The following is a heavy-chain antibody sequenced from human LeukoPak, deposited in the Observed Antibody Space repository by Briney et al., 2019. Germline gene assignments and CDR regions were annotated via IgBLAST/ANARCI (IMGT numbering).Heavy chain of an antibody. V-gene: IGHV1-18*01. D-gene: IGHD3-22*01. J-gene: IGHJ5*02. CDR1: GYTFTSYG. CDR3: ARVRNYDSSGYYITGWFDP. CDR2: ISAYNGNT. Sequence: ASVKVTCKASGYTFTSYGISWVRQAPGQGLEWMGWISAYNGNTNYAQKLQGRVTMTTDTSTSTAYMELRSLRSDDTAVYYCARVRNYDSSGYYITGWFDPWGQGTLVTVSS.